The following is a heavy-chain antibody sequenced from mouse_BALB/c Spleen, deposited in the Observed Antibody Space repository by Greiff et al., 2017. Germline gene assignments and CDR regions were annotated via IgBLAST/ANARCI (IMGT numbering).Heavy chain of an antibody. D-gene: IGHD2-1*01. V-gene: IGHV3-2*02. J-gene: IGHJ4*01. Sequence: VQLKESGPGLVKPSQSLSLTCTVTGYSITSDYAWNWIRQFPGNKLEWMGYISYSGSTSYNPSLKSRISITRDTSKNQFFLQLNSVTTEDTATYYCARGEGNYDAMDYWGQGTSVTVSS. CDR3: ARGEGNYDAMDY. CDR1: GYSITSDYA. CDR2: ISYSGST.